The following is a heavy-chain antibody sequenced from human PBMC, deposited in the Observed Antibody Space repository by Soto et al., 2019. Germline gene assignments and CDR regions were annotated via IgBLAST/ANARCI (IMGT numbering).Heavy chain of an antibody. CDR1: GFTFRDYA. V-gene: IGHV3-30-3*01. CDR3: ARAVAGQVRSAWTWLDY. J-gene: IGHJ4*02. D-gene: IGHD1-1*01. CDR2: IPSDGSAQ. Sequence: QVQLVESGGGVVQPGRSLRLSCEASGFTFRDYAMHWVRQAPGKGLEWVAAIPSDGSAQHYADSVKGRFSISRDNSKNTPSLQMNSLRPEDAALYYCARAVAGQVRSAWTWLDYWGQGTLVTVSS.